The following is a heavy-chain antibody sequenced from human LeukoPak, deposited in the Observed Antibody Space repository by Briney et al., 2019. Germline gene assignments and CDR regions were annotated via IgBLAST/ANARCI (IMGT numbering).Heavy chain of an antibody. Sequence: ASVKVSCKASGYTFTSYYMHWVRQAPGQGLEWMGISNPSGGGTSYAQKFQGRVTMTRDTSTSTVYMELSSLRSEDTAVYYCARGGGSSPSGDAFDIWGQGTMVTVSS. V-gene: IGHV1-46*01. CDR2: SNPSGGGT. D-gene: IGHD2-15*01. CDR3: ARGGGSSPSGDAFDI. CDR1: GYTFTSYY. J-gene: IGHJ3*02.